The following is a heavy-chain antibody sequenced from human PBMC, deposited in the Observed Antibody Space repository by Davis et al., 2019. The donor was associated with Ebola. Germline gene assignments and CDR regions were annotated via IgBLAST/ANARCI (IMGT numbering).Heavy chain of an antibody. CDR1: GGSIRRGGYS. J-gene: IGHJ6*02. Sequence: SETLSLTCAVSGGSIRRGGYSWSWLRQPPGQGLGWIGYIYHSGSTYYNPSLMSRVTISVDRSNNQFSLKLSSVTAADTAVYYCARESDTVTDGMDVWGQGTTVTVSS. V-gene: IGHV4-30-2*01. CDR2: IYHSGST. CDR3: ARESDTVTDGMDV. D-gene: IGHD4-11*01.